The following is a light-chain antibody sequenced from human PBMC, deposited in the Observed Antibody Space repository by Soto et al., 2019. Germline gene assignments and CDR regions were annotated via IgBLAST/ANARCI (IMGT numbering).Light chain of an antibody. CDR3: QQRSNWHPVIT. CDR2: DAS. J-gene: IGKJ5*01. CDR1: QTFSSH. Sequence: EIVLTQSPATLSLSPGERATLSCRASQTFSSHLAWYQQKPGQAPRLLIYDASKRATGIPARFSGRGSGTEFTLTISSLEPEDFAVYYCQQRSNWHPVITFGQGTRLEIK. V-gene: IGKV3-11*01.